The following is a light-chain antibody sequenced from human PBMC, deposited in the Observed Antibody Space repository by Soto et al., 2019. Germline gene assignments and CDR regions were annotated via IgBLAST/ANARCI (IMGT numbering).Light chain of an antibody. Sequence: QSVLTQPPSVSGAPGQRVTISCTGNNSNLGAGYDVHWYQQLPGAAPKLVIFGNRNRPSGVPERFSGSKSGTSASLAITGLQAEDEADYYSQASDYSLTAFVFGGGTKLTVL. V-gene: IGLV1-40*01. J-gene: IGLJ3*02. CDR2: GNR. CDR3: QASDYSLTAFV. CDR1: NSNLGAGYD.